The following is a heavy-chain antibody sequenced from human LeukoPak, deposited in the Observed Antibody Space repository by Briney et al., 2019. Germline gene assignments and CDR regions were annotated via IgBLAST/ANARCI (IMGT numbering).Heavy chain of an antibody. CDR1: EYSFPNYC. CDR2: IYPDDSDT. Sequence: ESLKISCKHSEYSFPNYCIGWVRQMPGKGLEWMGIIYPDDSDTRYSPSFQGQVTISADRSISTAYLQWSSLKASDTAMYYCAIGRGGQQLGDYWGQGTLVTVSS. J-gene: IGHJ4*02. CDR3: AIGRGGQQLGDY. V-gene: IGHV5-51*01. D-gene: IGHD6-13*01.